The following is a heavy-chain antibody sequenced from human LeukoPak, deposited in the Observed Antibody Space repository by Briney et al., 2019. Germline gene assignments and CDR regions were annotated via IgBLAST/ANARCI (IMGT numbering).Heavy chain of an antibody. V-gene: IGHV1-18*04. CDR3: AREGTYYDFWSGYSELDYYYYYYMDV. CDR2: ISAYNGNT. Sequence: ASVKVSCKASGYTFTSYGISWVRQAPGQGLEWMGWISAYNGNTNYAQKLQGRVTMTTDTSTSTAYMELRSLRSDDTAVYYCAREGTYYDFWSGYSELDYYYYYYMDVWGKGTTDTVSS. J-gene: IGHJ6*03. D-gene: IGHD3-3*01. CDR1: GYTFTSYG.